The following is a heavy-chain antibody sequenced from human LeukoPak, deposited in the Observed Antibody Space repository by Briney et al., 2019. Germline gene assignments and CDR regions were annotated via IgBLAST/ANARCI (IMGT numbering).Heavy chain of an antibody. V-gene: IGHV1-2*06. CDR3: AKSLYSYAYGFDY. CDR1: GYTFTGYY. Sequence: ASVKLSCKASGYTFTGYYMHWVRQAPGQGLEWMGRINPNSGGTNYAQTFQGRVTMTRDTSISTAYMDLSRLRSDDTAVYYCAKSLYSYAYGFDYWGQGTLGSASS. D-gene: IGHD5-18*01. CDR2: INPNSGGT. J-gene: IGHJ4*02.